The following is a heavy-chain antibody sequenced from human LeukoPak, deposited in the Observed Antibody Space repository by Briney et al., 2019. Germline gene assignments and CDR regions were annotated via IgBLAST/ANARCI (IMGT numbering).Heavy chain of an antibody. V-gene: IGHV3-7*01. CDR3: AREGDTSPGLDY. CDR1: GFSLSRYW. J-gene: IGHJ4*02. CDR2: IRQDGDEK. Sequence: PGGSLRLSCTASGFSLSRYWMSWVRQAPGKGLEWVANIRQDGDEKHYVDSVKGRLTIPRDNAKNSVYLQMTSLRAEDTAVYFCAREGDTSPGLDYWGQGALVTVSS.